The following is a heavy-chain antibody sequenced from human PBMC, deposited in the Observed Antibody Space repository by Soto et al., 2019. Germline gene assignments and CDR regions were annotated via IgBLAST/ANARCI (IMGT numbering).Heavy chain of an antibody. Sequence: EVQLVESGGGLVKPGGSLRLSCEASGFILRTAWLSWVRQAPGKGLEWVGLIKKEADGGTTEYAAPLKGRLTISRDDSKNTLYLQMSSLKTEDTAVYYCRTQWLDWGRGTLVTVSS. CDR2: IKKEADGGTT. D-gene: IGHD6-19*01. J-gene: IGHJ4*02. CDR1: GFILRTAW. CDR3: RTQWLD. V-gene: IGHV3-15*01.